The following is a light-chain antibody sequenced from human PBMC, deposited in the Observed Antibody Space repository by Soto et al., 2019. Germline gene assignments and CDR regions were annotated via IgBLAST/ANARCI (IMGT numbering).Light chain of an antibody. Sequence: PTSASGSPGHSVAISCNGTSSDVGGYNYVSWYQQHPGKAPKLMIYEVNKRPSGVPDRFSGSKSGNTASLTVSGLQAEDEADYYCSSYAGSSNVFGTGTKVTVL. CDR1: SSDVGGYNY. J-gene: IGLJ1*01. CDR3: SSYAGSSNV. V-gene: IGLV2-8*01. CDR2: EVN.